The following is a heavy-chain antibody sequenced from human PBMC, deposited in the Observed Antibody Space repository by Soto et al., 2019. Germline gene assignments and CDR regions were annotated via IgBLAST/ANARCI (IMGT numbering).Heavy chain of an antibody. CDR3: ATSRTFDY. J-gene: IGHJ4*02. V-gene: IGHV3-7*01. CDR1: TSTFASLW. CDR2: IKQDGSEK. Sequence: GRSLRPSCELSTSTFASLWMNWVRQAPGKGLEWVANIKQDGSEKYYVDSAKGRFTISRDNAKNSLYLQMNSLSAEDTAIYYCATSRTFDYWGQGTLVTVSS. D-gene: IGHD6-13*01.